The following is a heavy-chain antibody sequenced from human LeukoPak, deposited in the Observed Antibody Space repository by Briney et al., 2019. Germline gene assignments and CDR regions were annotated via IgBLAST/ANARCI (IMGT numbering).Heavy chain of an antibody. CDR2: IYHSGST. CDR3: ARLESGYYGSGSPDY. D-gene: IGHD3-10*01. CDR1: GYSISSGYY. J-gene: IGHJ4*02. V-gene: IGHV4-38-2*01. Sequence: SETLSLTCAVSGYSISSGYYWGWIRQPPGKGLEWIGSIYHSGSTYYNPSLKSRVTISVDMSKNQFSLKLSSVTAADTAVYYCARLESGYYGSGSPDYWGQGTLVTVSS.